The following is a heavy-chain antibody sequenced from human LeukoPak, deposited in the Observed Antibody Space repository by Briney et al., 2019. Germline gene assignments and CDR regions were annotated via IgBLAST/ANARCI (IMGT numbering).Heavy chain of an antibody. CDR1: GYSFTTYW. Sequence: GESLKISCKGSGYSFTTYWITWVRQMPGKGLEWMGRIDPSDSYTNYSPSFQGHVTISADKSISTAYLQWSSLKASDTAMYYCARSQYSSSSDWDYWGQGTLVTVSS. V-gene: IGHV5-10-1*01. D-gene: IGHD6-6*01. CDR2: IDPSDSYT. CDR3: ARSQYSSSSDWDY. J-gene: IGHJ4*02.